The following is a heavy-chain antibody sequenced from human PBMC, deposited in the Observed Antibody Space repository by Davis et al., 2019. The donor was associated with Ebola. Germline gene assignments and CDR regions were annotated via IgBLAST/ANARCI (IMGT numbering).Heavy chain of an antibody. Sequence: PGGSLRLSCAASGFRFSDYGMHWVRQAPGKGLEWVAVTWYDGSEKYYADSVKGRFTISRDNSRNTVSLQMNSLRAEDSAVYYCAKDPAYVVRGIIISNYMDGWGKGTTVTVSS. J-gene: IGHJ6*03. CDR2: TWYDGSEK. CDR3: AKDPAYVVRGIIISNYMDG. V-gene: IGHV3-33*06. CDR1: GFRFSDYG. D-gene: IGHD3-10*01.